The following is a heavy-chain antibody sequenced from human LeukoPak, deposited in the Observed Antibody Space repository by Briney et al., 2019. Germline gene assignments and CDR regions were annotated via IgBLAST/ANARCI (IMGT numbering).Heavy chain of an antibody. J-gene: IGHJ4*02. CDR1: GFTFSSYA. CDR3: AKRLDSLSGY. D-gene: IGHD6-25*01. CDR2: ISGSSNRT. V-gene: IGHV3-23*01. Sequence: GGSLRLSCAASGFTFSSYAMSWVRQAPGKGLEWVSGISGSSNRTYYAASVRGRFTISRDNSKNTLYLQMTSLRAEDTAAYYCAKRLDSLSGYWGQGTLVTVSS.